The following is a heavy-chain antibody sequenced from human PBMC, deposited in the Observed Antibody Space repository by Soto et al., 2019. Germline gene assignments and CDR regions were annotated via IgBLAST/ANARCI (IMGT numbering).Heavy chain of an antibody. Sequence: GGSLRLSFAASGFTFSSYAMHWVRQAPGKGLEWVAVISYDGSNKYYADSVKGRFTISRDNSKNTLYLQMNSLRAEDTAVYYCARVREGYCSSTSCYTEIEYYYYGMDVWGQGTTVTVSS. V-gene: IGHV3-30-3*01. CDR2: ISYDGSNK. J-gene: IGHJ6*02. D-gene: IGHD2-2*02. CDR1: GFTFSSYA. CDR3: ARVREGYCSSTSCYTEIEYYYYGMDV.